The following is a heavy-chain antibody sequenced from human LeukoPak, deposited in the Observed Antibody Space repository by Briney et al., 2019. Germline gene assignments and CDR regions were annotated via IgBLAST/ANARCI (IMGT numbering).Heavy chain of an antibody. Sequence: GGSLRLSCAASGFTLTSYEMNWVRQAPGKGLEWVGRIKSKTDGGTTDYAAPVTGRFTISRDDSKNTLYLQMSSLKTEDAAVYYCTSYYYDSSGYYYFDYWGQGTLVTVSS. CDR3: TSYYYDSSGYYYFDY. CDR1: GFTLTSYE. V-gene: IGHV3-15*01. J-gene: IGHJ4*02. D-gene: IGHD3-22*01. CDR2: IKSKTDGGTT.